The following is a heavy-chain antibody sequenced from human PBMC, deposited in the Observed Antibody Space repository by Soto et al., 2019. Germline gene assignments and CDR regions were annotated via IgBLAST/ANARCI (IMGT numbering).Heavy chain of an antibody. D-gene: IGHD3-22*01. CDR1: GGTFSSYA. CDR3: ARGPARDPAVVLTLTYFDY. CDR2: IIPIFGTA. V-gene: IGHV1-69*13. Sequence: SVKVSCKASGGTFSSYAISWVRQAPGQGLEWMGGIIPIFGTANYAQKFQGRVTITADESTSTAYMELSSLRSEDTAVYYCARGPARDPAVVLTLTYFDYLGQGTLVAVSS. J-gene: IGHJ4*02.